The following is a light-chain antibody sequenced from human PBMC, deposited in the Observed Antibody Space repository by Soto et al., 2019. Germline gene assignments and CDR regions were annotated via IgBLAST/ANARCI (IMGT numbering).Light chain of an antibody. CDR1: SSNIGSNT. V-gene: IGLV1-44*01. CDR3: AAWDDSLNGYVV. J-gene: IGLJ2*01. CDR2: SNN. Sequence: QSVLTQPPSASGTPGQRVTISCSGSSSNIGSNTVNWYQQLPGTAPKLLIYSNNQRPSGVPDRFSGSNSGTSASLAISGLQSEAEADYYCAAWDDSLNGYVVLGGGTKLTVL.